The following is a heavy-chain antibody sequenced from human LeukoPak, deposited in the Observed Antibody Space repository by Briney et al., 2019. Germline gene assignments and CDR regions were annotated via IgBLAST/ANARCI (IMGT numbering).Heavy chain of an antibody. CDR2: INHSGST. J-gene: IGHJ4*02. D-gene: IGHD3-22*01. Sequence: SETLSLTCAVYGGSFSGYYWSWIRQPPGKGLEWIGEINHSGSTNYNPSLKSRVTISVDTSKNQFPLKLSSVTAADTAVYYCASFYYYDSSGYYSDYWGQGTLVTVSS. CDR1: GGSFSGYY. CDR3: ASFYYYDSSGYYSDY. V-gene: IGHV4-34*01.